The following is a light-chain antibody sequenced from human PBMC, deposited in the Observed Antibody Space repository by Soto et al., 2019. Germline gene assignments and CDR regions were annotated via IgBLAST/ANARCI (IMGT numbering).Light chain of an antibody. CDR3: CSYGRSVV. CDR1: SSDVGGYNY. V-gene: IGLV2-11*01. Sequence: QSALTQPRSVSGSPGQSVTISCTGTSSDVGGYNYVSWYQQHPGKAPKLMIYDVSKRPSGVPDRFSGSKSGNTASLTISGLQAEDEADYYCCSYGRSVVFGGGTKLTVL. J-gene: IGLJ2*01. CDR2: DVS.